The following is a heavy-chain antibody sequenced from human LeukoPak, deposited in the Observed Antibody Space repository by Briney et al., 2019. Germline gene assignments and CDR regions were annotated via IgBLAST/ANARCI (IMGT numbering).Heavy chain of an antibody. Sequence: SETLSLTCTVSGGSISSYYWSWIRQPPGKGLEWIGEIYHSGSTNYNPSLKSRVTISVDKSKNQLSLKLSSVTAADTAVYYCASLATVVTPASDYWGQGTLVTVSS. J-gene: IGHJ4*02. V-gene: IGHV4-59*12. CDR2: IYHSGST. D-gene: IGHD4-23*01. CDR1: GGSISSYY. CDR3: ASLATVVTPASDY.